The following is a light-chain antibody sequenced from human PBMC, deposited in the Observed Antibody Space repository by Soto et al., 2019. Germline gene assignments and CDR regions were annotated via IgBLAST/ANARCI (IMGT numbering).Light chain of an antibody. J-gene: IGLJ3*02. CDR1: SSDVGGYNF. V-gene: IGLV2-14*01. Sequence: QSALTQPASVSGSPGQWITISCTGTSSDVGGYNFFSWYQQHPGKAPKLMIYEVSNRPSGVSNRFSGSMSGNTASLTISGLEAEDEADDYCCSYRSSSTWVFGGGTKQTVL. CDR3: CSYRSSSTWV. CDR2: EVS.